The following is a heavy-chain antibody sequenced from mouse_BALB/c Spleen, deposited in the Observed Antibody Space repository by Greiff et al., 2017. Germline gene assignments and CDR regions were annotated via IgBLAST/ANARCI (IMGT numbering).Heavy chain of an antibody. Sequence: EVQRVESGPGLVKPSQSLSLTCTVTGYSITSDYAWNWIRQFPGNKLEWMGYISYSGSTSYNPSLKSRISITRDTSKNQFFLQLNSVTTEDTATYYCARSGDYYGSSYAWFAYWGQGTLVTVSA. J-gene: IGHJ3*01. CDR3: ARSGDYYGSSYAWFAY. CDR2: ISYSGST. V-gene: IGHV3-2*02. CDR1: GYSITSDYA. D-gene: IGHD1-1*01.